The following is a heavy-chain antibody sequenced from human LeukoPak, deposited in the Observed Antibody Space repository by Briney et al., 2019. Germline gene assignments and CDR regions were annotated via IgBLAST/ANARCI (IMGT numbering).Heavy chain of an antibody. D-gene: IGHD3-22*01. CDR2: IKRKSEGGIT. Sequence: GGSLRLSCAASGFSFDNAWMSWVRQAPGKGLEWVGRIKRKSEGGITQYAAPVKDRFTISRDDSENTLYLQMNSLKIEDTAVYYCTTDYYDSGSDMDVWGKGTTVTVSS. J-gene: IGHJ6*03. V-gene: IGHV3-15*01. CDR3: TTDYYDSGSDMDV. CDR1: GFSFDNAW.